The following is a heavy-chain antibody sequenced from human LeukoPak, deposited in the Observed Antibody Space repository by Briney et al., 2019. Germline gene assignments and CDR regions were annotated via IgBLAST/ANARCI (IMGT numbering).Heavy chain of an antibody. D-gene: IGHD3-10*01. CDR2: ITPKTGGI. CDR1: GYTFTGYY. J-gene: IGHJ4*02. Sequence: ASVKVSCKASGYTFTGYYMHWVRQAPGQGLEWMGWITPKTGGINYAQRFRGRLTMTTDTSISTAYMELGRLTSDDTAVYYCASGINYYGSGSYVDYWGQGTLVTVTS. V-gene: IGHV1-2*02. CDR3: ASGINYYGSGSYVDY.